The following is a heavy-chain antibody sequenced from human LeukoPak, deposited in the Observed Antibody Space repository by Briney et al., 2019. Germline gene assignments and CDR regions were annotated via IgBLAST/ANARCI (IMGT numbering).Heavy chain of an antibody. CDR1: GVSISSGTYY. J-gene: IGHJ5*02. V-gene: IGHV4-39*01. CDR2: IYSSGTS. D-gene: IGHD2-2*03. Sequence: SETLSLTCTVSGVSISSGTYYWGWIRQPPGKGLEWIGSIYSSGTSYYIPSLKSRATISVDTSKNQVSLKLSSVTAADTAVYYCARLGYCSTTTCYWFDPWGQGTLVTVSS. CDR3: ARLGYCSTTTCYWFDP.